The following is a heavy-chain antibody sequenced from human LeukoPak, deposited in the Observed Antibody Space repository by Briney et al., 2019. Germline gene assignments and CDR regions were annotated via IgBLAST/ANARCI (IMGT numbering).Heavy chain of an antibody. Sequence: ASVKVSCKASGYTFTGYYMHWVRQAPGQGLEWMGWINPNSGGTNYAQKFQGRVTMTRDTSISTAYMELSRLRSDDTAVYYCARAPDFWSGYYMDVWGKGTTVTVSS. D-gene: IGHD3-3*01. CDR3: ARAPDFWSGYYMDV. CDR1: GYTFTGYY. V-gene: IGHV1-2*02. CDR2: INPNSGGT. J-gene: IGHJ6*03.